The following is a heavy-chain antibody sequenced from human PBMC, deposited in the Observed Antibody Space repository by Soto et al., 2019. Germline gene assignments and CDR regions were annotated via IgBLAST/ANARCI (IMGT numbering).Heavy chain of an antibody. Sequence: SETLSLTCTVSGGSISSSSYYWGWIRQPPGKGLEWIGSIYYSGSTYYNPSLKSRVTISVDTSKNQFSLKLSSVTAADTAVYYCASVDYGDYVSYYYYYGMDAWGQGTTVTVSS. CDR2: IYYSGST. V-gene: IGHV4-39*01. CDR3: ASVDYGDYVSYYYYYGMDA. CDR1: GGSISSSSYY. J-gene: IGHJ6*02. D-gene: IGHD4-17*01.